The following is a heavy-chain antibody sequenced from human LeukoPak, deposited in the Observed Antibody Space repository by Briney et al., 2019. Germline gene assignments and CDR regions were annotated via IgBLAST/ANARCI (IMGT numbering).Heavy chain of an antibody. CDR2: IKQDGNEK. D-gene: IGHD3-10*01. CDR1: RFTFRSYW. J-gene: IGHJ4*02. V-gene: IGHV3-7*04. CDR3: AREYFYGSGSYYNGY. Sequence: PGGSLRLSCAASRFTFRSYWMTWVRQAPGKGLEWVANIKQDGNEKYYVDSVKGRFTISRDNAKNSLYLQMNSLRAEDTAVYYCAREYFYGSGSYYNGYWGQGALVTVSS.